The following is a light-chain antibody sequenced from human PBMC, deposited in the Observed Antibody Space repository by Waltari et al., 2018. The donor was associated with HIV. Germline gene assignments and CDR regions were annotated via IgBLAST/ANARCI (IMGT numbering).Light chain of an antibody. CDR1: SSDIGGYNY. CDR3: SSYTSSSTVI. CDR2: EVS. V-gene: IGLV2-14*01. Sequence: QSALTQPASVSGSPGQSITIPCTGTSSDIGGYNYVSWYQQHPGKAPKLMIYEVSTRPSGVSNRFSGSKSCNTASLTISGLQAEDEADYYCSSYTSSSTVIFGGGTKLAVL. J-gene: IGLJ2*01.